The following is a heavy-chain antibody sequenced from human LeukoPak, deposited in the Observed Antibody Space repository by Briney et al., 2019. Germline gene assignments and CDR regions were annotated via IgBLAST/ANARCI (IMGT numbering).Heavy chain of an antibody. J-gene: IGHJ5*02. V-gene: IGHV3-23*01. CDR1: GVTFSSDA. Sequence: GGSPRLSCAASGVTFSSDAMSSVRPAPGKRLEWVSPIRGSGVGTYYADSPKGRFTISRDTIKNTLYLQKNTLRAEDTAPYNSAKEIKTNWFDPRGQGALVTVSS. D-gene: IGHD3-16*01. CDR3: AKEIKTNWFDP. CDR2: IRGSGVGT.